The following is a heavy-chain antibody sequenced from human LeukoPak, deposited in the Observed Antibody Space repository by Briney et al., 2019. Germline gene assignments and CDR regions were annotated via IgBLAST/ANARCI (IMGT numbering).Heavy chain of an antibody. J-gene: IGHJ5*02. CDR3: ARDPRNVGLAP. CDR2: NNGDGSTT. Sequence: GGSLRLSCVASGFSLSGYWMYWVRRAPGKGLMYISRNNGDGSTTNYADVVKGRFTMSRDNVKNTLYLQMNSLRVEDTAVYYCARDPRNVGLAPWGQGTLVTVSS. V-gene: IGHV3-74*01. D-gene: IGHD2-15*01. CDR1: GFSLSGYW.